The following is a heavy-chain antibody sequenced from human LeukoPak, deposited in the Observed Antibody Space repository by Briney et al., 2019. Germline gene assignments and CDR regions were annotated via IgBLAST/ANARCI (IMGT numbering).Heavy chain of an antibody. CDR1: GGSFSGYY. V-gene: IGHV4-34*01. Sequence: SETLSLTCAVYGGSFSGYYWSWIRQPPGKGLEWIGEINHSGSTNYNPSLKSRVTISVDTSKNQFSLKLSSVTAADTAVYYCARAMDYWGQGTLVTVSS. CDR3: ARAMDY. D-gene: IGHD2-2*01. J-gene: IGHJ4*02. CDR2: INHSGST.